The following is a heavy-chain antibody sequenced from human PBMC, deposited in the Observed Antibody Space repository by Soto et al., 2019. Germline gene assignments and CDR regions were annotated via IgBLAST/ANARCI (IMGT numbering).Heavy chain of an antibody. CDR2: IIPIFGTA. J-gene: IGHJ3*02. CDR1: GGTFSIYA. CDR3: ATDILYVVNAPYHDFDI. Sequence: SVXVAFKASGGTFSIYAIMFVLQAAGQGLEWMGGIIPIFGTANYAQKFQGRVTITADESTSTAYMELSSLRSEDTAVYYCATDILYVVNAPYHDFDICGQRTMV. V-gene: IGHV1-69*01. D-gene: IGHD2-21*01.